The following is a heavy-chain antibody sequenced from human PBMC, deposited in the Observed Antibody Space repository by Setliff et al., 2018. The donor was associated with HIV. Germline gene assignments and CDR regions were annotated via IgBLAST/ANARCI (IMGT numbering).Heavy chain of an antibody. D-gene: IGHD2-2*01. CDR1: GFNFRSYA. Sequence: GGSLRLSCAVSGFNFRSYAMSWVRQAPGKGLEWVSGISGNAGSTNYADSVKGRFIISRDNSKNTLYLQMSRLRAEDTAVYYCAKAGRGDIVVVPAARAPNSWGQGILVTVSS. CDR2: ISGNAGST. V-gene: IGHV3-23*01. J-gene: IGHJ4*02. CDR3: AKAGRGDIVVVPAARAPNS.